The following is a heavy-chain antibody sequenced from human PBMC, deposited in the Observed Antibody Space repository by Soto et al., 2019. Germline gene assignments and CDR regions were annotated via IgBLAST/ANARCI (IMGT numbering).Heavy chain of an antibody. J-gene: IGHJ4*02. Sequence: QVQLQQWGAGLLKPSETLSLTCGVSGGSFSGYYWSWIRQSPGKGLEWIGEINHSGSINYNPSLKSRVTMSVDTSKNQFSLKLSCVTAADTAVYYCARGTDCSGASCYDFLGGRYFDYWGQGTLVTVSS. CDR2: INHSGSI. CDR1: GGSFSGYY. D-gene: IGHD2-2*01. CDR3: ARGTDCSGASCYDFLGGRYFDY. V-gene: IGHV4-34*01.